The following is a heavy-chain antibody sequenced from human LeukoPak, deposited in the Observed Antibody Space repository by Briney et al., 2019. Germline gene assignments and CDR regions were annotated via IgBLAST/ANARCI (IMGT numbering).Heavy chain of an antibody. CDR3: AKFPEYDSRGYWDY. D-gene: IGHD3-22*01. V-gene: IGHV3-23*01. J-gene: IGHJ4*02. Sequence: GGSLRLSCAASGFTFSSYAMSWVRQAPGKGLEWVSAISGSGGSTYYADSVKGRFTISRDNSKNTLYLQMNSLRAEDTAVYYCAKFPEYDSRGYWDYWGQGTLVTVSS. CDR1: GFTFSSYA. CDR2: ISGSGGST.